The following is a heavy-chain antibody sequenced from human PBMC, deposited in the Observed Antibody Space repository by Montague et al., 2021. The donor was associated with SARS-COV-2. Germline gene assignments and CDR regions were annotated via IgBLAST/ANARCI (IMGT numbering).Heavy chain of an antibody. V-gene: IGHV4-34*01. CDR3: ACGEITTQGLIYYYGMDV. Sequence: SETLSLTCAVYGRSFSGYYWTWIRQSPRKGLEWIGEINHSGSTNYNPSLKSRVTISVDTSKNQFSLKLSSVTAADTAVYYCACGEITTQGLIYYYGMDVWGQGATVTVSS. D-gene: IGHD4-11*01. J-gene: IGHJ6*02. CDR2: INHSGST. CDR1: GRSFSGYY.